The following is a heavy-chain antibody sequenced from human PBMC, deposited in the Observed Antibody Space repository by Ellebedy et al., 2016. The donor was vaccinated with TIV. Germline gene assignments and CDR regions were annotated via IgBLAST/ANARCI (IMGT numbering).Heavy chain of an antibody. J-gene: IGHJ3*02. Sequence: GESLKISXAASGFTFSSYSMNWVRQAPGKGLEWVSYISSSSSTIYYADSVKGRFTISRDNAKNSLYLQMNSLRDEDTAVYYCARRRPIAVATYDSRAHDAFDIWGQGTMVTVSS. V-gene: IGHV3-48*02. D-gene: IGHD3-22*01. CDR1: GFTFSSYS. CDR2: ISSSSSTI. CDR3: ARRRPIAVATYDSRAHDAFDI.